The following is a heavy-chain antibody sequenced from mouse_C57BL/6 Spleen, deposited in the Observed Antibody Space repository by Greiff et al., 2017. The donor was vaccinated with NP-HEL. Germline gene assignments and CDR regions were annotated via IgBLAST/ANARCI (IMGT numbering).Heavy chain of an antibody. D-gene: IGHD4-1*01. V-gene: IGHV5-4*01. CDR2: ISDGGSYT. CDR3: ARDPETALFDY. Sequence: EVMLVESGGGLVKPGGSLKLSCAASGFTFSSYAMSWVRQTPEKRLEWVATISDGGSYTYYPDNVKGRFTISRDNAKNNLYLQMSHLKSEDTAMYYCARDPETALFDYWGQGTTLTVSS. J-gene: IGHJ2*01. CDR1: GFTFSSYA.